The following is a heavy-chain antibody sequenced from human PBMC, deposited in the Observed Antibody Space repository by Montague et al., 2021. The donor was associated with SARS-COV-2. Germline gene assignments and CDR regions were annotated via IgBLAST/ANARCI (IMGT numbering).Heavy chain of an antibody. J-gene: IGHJ6*02. Sequence: SETLSLTCTVSGGSIGNYYWSWIRQPAGKGLEWIGRIYASGSTNYNPSLKSRVTISVDTSKNQFSLKLSSVTAADTAVYYCARVRYYGSGTSLGMDVWGQGTTVTVSS. CDR1: GGSIGNYY. V-gene: IGHV4-4*07. CDR2: IYASGST. D-gene: IGHD3-10*01. CDR3: ARVRYYGSGTSLGMDV.